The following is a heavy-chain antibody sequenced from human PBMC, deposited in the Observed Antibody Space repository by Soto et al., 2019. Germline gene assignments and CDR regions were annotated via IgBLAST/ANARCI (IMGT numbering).Heavy chain of an antibody. CDR2: IIPIFGTA. CDR1: GGTFSSYA. V-gene: IGHV1-69*06. D-gene: IGHD3-22*01. J-gene: IGHJ4*02. CDR3: ARVERGYYDSSGYSPFGY. Sequence: QVQLVQSGAEVKKPGSSVKVSCKASGGTFSSYAISWVRQAPGQGLEWMGGIIPIFGTANYAQKFQGRVTITENKSTSPAYMELSSLRSEDTAVYYCARVERGYYDSSGYSPFGYWGQGTLVTVSS.